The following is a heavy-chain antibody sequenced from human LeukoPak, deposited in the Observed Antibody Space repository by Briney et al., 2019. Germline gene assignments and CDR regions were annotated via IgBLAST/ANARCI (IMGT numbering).Heavy chain of an antibody. V-gene: IGHV5-51*01. CDR2: IYPGDSDT. D-gene: IGHD4-17*01. CDR1: GYSFTSYW. CDR3: ARRVSVTTVTRRTEHNWFDP. Sequence: GESLKISCKGSGYSFTSYWIGWVRQMPGKGLEWMGIIYPGDSDTRYSPSFQGQVTISADKSISTAYLQWSSLKASDTAVYYCARRVSVTTVTRRTEHNWFDPWGQGTLVTVSS. J-gene: IGHJ5*02.